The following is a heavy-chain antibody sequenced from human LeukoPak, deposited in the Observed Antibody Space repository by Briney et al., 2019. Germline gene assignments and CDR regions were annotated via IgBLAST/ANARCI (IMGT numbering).Heavy chain of an antibody. J-gene: IGHJ4*02. Sequence: QASETLSLTCAVYNGFDSYYMTIVRQPPGKGLEWVGEITYRGSGNYNPSLKGRATISINVSQRQFSLSLRSVTAADTAVYYCARVTYSSGWTDYWGQGTLVTVSS. V-gene: IGHV4-34*01. CDR1: NGFDSYY. CDR3: ARVTYSSGWTDY. CDR2: ITYRGSG. D-gene: IGHD6-19*01.